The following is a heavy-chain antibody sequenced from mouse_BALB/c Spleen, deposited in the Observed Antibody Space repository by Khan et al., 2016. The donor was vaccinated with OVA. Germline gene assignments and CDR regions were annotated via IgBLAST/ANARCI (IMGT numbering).Heavy chain of an antibody. CDR3: ARNYDYDEGLTY. V-gene: IGHV2-2*02. CDR1: GFSLTDYG. CDR2: IWSGGST. Sequence: QVQLKESGPGLVQPSQSLSITCTVSGFSLTDYGVHWVRQSPGKGLEWLGLIWSGGSTDYNAAFISRLSISKDNSKSQVFFKMNSLQANDTAIYYCARNYDYDEGLTYWGQGTLVTVSA. J-gene: IGHJ3*01. D-gene: IGHD2-4*01.